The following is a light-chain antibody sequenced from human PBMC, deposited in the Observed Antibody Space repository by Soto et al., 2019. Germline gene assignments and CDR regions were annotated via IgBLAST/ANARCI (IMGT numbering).Light chain of an antibody. CDR3: QQYGSSHT. CDR1: QSVSSY. Sequence: EIVLTQSPATLSLSPVERATLSCRASQSVSSYLAWYQQKPGQAPRLLIYDASNRATGIPDRFSGSGSGTDFTLTISRLEPEDFAVYYCQQYGSSHTFGQGTKVDIK. V-gene: IGKV3-20*01. J-gene: IGKJ1*01. CDR2: DAS.